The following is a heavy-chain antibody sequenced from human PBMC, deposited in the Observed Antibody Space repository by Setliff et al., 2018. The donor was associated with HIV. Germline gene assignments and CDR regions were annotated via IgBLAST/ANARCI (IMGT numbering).Heavy chain of an antibody. CDR3: ARDSGVSSGWKNWFDS. V-gene: IGHV1-18*01. CDR1: GYTFTSYG. CDR2: ISAYNGNT. D-gene: IGHD6-19*01. J-gene: IGHJ5*01. Sequence: GASVKVSCKASGYTFTSYGISWVRQAPGQGLEWMGWISAYNGNTNYAQKLQGRVTITTDESTSTAYMDLSSLRSEGTAVYYCARDSGVSSGWKNWFDSWGQGTLVTVSS.